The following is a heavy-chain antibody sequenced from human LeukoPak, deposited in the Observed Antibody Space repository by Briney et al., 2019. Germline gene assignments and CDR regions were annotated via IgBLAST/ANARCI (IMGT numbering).Heavy chain of an antibody. CDR2: ISSSSTTI. J-gene: IGHJ6*03. D-gene: IGHD1-7*01. CDR1: GFIFSSYS. Sequence: PGGSLRLSCAASGFIFSSYSMNWVRQAPGKGLEWLSYISSSSTTIYYADSVKGRFTISRDNAKNSLYLRMNSLKAEDTAVYYWARNRFPITGTTNNYYYMDVWGKGTTVTVSS. CDR3: ARNRFPITGTTNNYYYMDV. V-gene: IGHV3-48*04.